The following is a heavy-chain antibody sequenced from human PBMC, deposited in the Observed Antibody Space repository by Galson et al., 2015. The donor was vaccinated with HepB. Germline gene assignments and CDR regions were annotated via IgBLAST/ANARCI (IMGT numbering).Heavy chain of an antibody. V-gene: IGHV3-53*01. CDR1: GFTVSSNY. CDR3: ARSRSGDRYYYYGMDV. D-gene: IGHD1-14*01. J-gene: IGHJ6*02. CDR2: IYSGGST. Sequence: SLRLSCAASGFTVSSNYMSWVRQAPGKGLEWVSVIYSGGSTYYADSVKGRFTISRDNSKNTLYLQMNSLRAEDTAVYYCARSRSGDRYYYYGMDVWGQGTTVTVSS.